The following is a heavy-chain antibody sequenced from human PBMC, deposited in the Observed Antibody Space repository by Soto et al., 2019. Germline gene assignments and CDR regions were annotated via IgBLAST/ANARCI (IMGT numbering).Heavy chain of an antibody. Sequence: GGSLRLSCAASGFTFSSYAMSWVRQAPGKGLEWVSAISGSGGSTYYADSVKGRFTISRDKAKNTLYLQMNSLRAEDTAVYYCAKEYRGWIRLNQPGAFDIWGQGTMVTVSS. CDR1: GFTFSSYA. V-gene: IGHV3-23*01. CDR3: AKEYRGWIRLNQPGAFDI. D-gene: IGHD3-10*01. J-gene: IGHJ3*02. CDR2: ISGSGGST.